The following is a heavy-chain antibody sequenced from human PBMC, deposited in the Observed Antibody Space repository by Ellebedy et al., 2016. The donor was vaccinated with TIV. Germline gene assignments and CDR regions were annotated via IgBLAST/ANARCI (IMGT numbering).Heavy chain of an antibody. CDR3: ARGGYGDPFDP. J-gene: IGHJ5*02. D-gene: IGHD4-17*01. CDR2: INHSGST. V-gene: IGHV4-38-2*02. Sequence: SETLSLXCTVSGYSISSGYYWSWIRQPPGKGLEWIGEINHSGSTYYNPSLKSRVTISVDTSKNQFSLKLSSVTAADTAVYYCARGGYGDPFDPWGQGTLVTVSS. CDR1: GYSISSGYY.